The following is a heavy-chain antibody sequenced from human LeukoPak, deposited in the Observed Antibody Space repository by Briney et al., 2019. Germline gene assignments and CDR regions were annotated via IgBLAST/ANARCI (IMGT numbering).Heavy chain of an antibody. Sequence: GGSLRLSCAASGFTFSSYSMNWVRQAPGKGLEWVSSISSSSSYIYYADSVKGRFTISRDNAKNSLYLQMNSLRAEDTAVYYCVSTLKGGFHYYGMDVWGQGTTVTVSS. CDR1: GFTFSSYS. CDR2: ISSSSSYI. D-gene: IGHD2-15*01. J-gene: IGHJ6*02. CDR3: VSTLKGGFHYYGMDV. V-gene: IGHV3-21*01.